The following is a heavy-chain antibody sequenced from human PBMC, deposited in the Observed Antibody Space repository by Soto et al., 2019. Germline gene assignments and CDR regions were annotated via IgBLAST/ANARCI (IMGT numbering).Heavy chain of an antibody. D-gene: IGHD6-6*01. Sequence: SETLSLTCAVYGGSFSGYYWSWIRQPPGKGLEWIGEINHSGSTNYNPSLKSRVTISVDTSKNQFSLKLSSVTAADTAVYYCARMGYSSSPQHRSAYYYYYYMDVWGKGTTVTVSS. V-gene: IGHV4-34*01. J-gene: IGHJ6*03. CDR1: GGSFSGYY. CDR3: ARMGYSSSPQHRSAYYYYYYMDV. CDR2: INHSGST.